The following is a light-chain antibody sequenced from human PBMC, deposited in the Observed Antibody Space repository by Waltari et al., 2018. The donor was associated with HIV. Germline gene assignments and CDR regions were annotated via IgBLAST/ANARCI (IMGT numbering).Light chain of an antibody. V-gene: IGKV1-39*01. Sequence: DIQMTQYPSSLSASVGDRVTITCRASQSISSYLNWDQQKPGKAPNLLIYAASSLQSGVPSRFSGSGSGTDFTLTISSLQPEDFATYYCQQSYITPLTFGGGTKVEIK. CDR2: AAS. CDR3: QQSYITPLT. CDR1: QSISSY. J-gene: IGKJ4*01.